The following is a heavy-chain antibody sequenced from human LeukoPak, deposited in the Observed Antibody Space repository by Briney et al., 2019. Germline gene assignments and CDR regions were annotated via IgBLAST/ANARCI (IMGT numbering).Heavy chain of an antibody. CDR2: IIPMLGTA. D-gene: IGHD2-2*01. CDR3: AREGGYCSSTSCFPDRFDY. CDR1: EGTFSSYA. J-gene: IGHJ4*02. Sequence: GASVKVSCKASEGTFSSYAISWVRQAPGQGLEWMGQIIPMLGTASYAQRFQGRVTLTADESTSTAYMELSGLRSEDTAVYYCAREGGYCSSTSCFPDRFDYWGQGTLVTVSS. V-gene: IGHV1-69*13.